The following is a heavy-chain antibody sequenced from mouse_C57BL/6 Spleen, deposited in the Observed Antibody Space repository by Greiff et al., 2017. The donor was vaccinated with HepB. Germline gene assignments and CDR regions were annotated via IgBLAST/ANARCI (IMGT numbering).Heavy chain of an antibody. V-gene: IGHV1-52*01. CDR1: GYTFTSYW. Sequence: VQLQQSGAELVRPGSSVKLSCKASGYTFTSYWMHWVKQRPIQGLEWIGNIDPSDSETHYNQKFKDKATLTVDKSSSTAYMQLSSLTSEDSAVYYCARGPLITTVDYWGQGTTLTVSS. CDR2: IDPSDSET. CDR3: ARGPLITTVDY. J-gene: IGHJ2*01. D-gene: IGHD1-1*01.